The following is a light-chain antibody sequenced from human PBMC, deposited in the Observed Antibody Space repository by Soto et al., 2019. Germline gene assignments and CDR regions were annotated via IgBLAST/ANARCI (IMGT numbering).Light chain of an antibody. CDR3: LQDYTYPWT. J-gene: IGKJ1*01. CDR2: GAS. Sequence: AIQMTQSPSSLSASVGDRVTITCRASQAIRNDLGWYQKKPGKAPNLLIFGASNLQAGVPVRFSASGSGINFTLTISNLQPDDFARYYCLQDYTYPWTFGQGTKVDI. CDR1: QAIRND. V-gene: IGKV1-6*01.